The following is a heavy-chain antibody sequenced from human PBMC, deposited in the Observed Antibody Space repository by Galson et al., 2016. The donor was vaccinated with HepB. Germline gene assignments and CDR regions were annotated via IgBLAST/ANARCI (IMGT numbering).Heavy chain of an antibody. Sequence: SLRLSCAAFGFTLSDFGMHWVRQAPGKGLEWLSSIWHDGSNKYYADSVKGRFTVSRDNPESTLYLEMNSLRDDDTAVYYCARDWMVISTWFYYGMDVWGQGTTVTV. CDR2: IWHDGSNK. D-gene: IGHD3-22*01. V-gene: IGHV3-33*01. CDR1: GFTLSDFG. J-gene: IGHJ6*02. CDR3: ARDWMVISTWFYYGMDV.